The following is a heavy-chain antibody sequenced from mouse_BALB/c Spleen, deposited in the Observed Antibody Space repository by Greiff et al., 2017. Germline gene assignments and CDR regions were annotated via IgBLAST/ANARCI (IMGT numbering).Heavy chain of an antibody. J-gene: IGHJ4*01. CDR2: IDPANGNT. CDR1: GFNIKDTY. Sequence: EVQLQESGAELVKPGASVKLSCTASGFNIKDTYMHWVKQRPEQGLEWIGRIDPANGNTKYDPKFQGKATITADTSSNTAYLQLSSLTSEDTAVYYCARESILYAMDYWGQGTSVTVSS. D-gene: IGHD1-3*01. CDR3: ARESILYAMDY. V-gene: IGHV14-3*02.